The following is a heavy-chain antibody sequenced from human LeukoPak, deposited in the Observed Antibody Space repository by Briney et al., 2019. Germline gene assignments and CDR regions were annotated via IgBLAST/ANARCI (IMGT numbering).Heavy chain of an antibody. J-gene: IGHJ4*02. V-gene: IGHV3-11*04. Sequence: LTLTCTVSGGSISSSSYYWGWIRQAPGKGLEWVSYISSRGSTIYYADSVKGRFTISRDNAKNSLYLQMSSLRAEDTAVYYCATSGLRYYWGQGTLVTVSS. CDR3: ATSGLRYY. D-gene: IGHD5-12*01. CDR2: ISSRGSTI. CDR1: GGSISSSSYY.